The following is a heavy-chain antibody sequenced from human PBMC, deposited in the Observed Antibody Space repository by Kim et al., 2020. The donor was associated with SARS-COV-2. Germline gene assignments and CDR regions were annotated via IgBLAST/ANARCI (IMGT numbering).Heavy chain of an antibody. Sequence: GGSLRLSCAASGFTFSSYGMHWVRQAPGKGLEWVAVISYDGSNKYYADSVKGRFTISRDNSKNTLYLQMNSLRAEDTAVYYCAKTHIVVVIAIVELDYWGQGTLVTVSS. CDR3: AKTHIVVVIAIVELDY. J-gene: IGHJ4*02. CDR2: ISYDGSNK. D-gene: IGHD2-21*01. CDR1: GFTFSSYG. V-gene: IGHV3-30*18.